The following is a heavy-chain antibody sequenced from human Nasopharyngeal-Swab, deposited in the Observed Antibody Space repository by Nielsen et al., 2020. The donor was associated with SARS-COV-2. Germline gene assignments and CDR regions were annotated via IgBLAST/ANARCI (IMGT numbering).Heavy chain of an antibody. CDR1: GLTFSGSA. Sequence: GESLKISCAASGLTFSGSAMHWVRQASGKGLEWVGRIRSKANSYATAYAASVKGRFTISRDDSKNTAYLQMNSLKTEDTAVYYCTRPLGATVVTALTGYYYYMNVWGKGTTVTVSS. D-gene: IGHD4-23*01. CDR3: TRPLGATVVTALTGYYYYMNV. J-gene: IGHJ6*03. V-gene: IGHV3-73*01. CDR2: IRSKANSYAT.